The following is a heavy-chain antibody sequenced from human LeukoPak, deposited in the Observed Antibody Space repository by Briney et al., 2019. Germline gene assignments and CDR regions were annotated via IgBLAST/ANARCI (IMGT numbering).Heavy chain of an antibody. Sequence: PGGSLRLSCAASGFTFSSYGMHWVRQAPGKGLEWVAVISHDGSNKYYADSVKGRFTISRDNSKNTLYLQMNSLRAEDTAVYYCAKSGIAVAAPTDYWGQGTLVTVSS. D-gene: IGHD6-19*01. CDR3: AKSGIAVAAPTDY. J-gene: IGHJ4*02. CDR2: ISHDGSNK. CDR1: GFTFSSYG. V-gene: IGHV3-30*18.